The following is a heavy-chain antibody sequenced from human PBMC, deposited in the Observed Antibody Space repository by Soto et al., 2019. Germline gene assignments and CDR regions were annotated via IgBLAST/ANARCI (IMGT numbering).Heavy chain of an antibody. Sequence: PSETLSLTCTVSGGSISSYYWSWFRQPPGKGLGWIGYLFYSGNTNTNPSLRSRVTMSVDTSKTQFSRRLTSVTAADTAVYYCASADGDNYVPLNNWGQGTLVTVS. J-gene: IGHJ4*02. V-gene: IGHV4-59*01. CDR1: GGSISSYY. CDR3: ASADGDNYVPLNN. D-gene: IGHD5-12*01. CDR2: LFYSGNT.